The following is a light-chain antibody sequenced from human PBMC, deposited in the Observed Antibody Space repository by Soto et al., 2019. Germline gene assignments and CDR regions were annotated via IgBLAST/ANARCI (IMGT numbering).Light chain of an antibody. J-gene: IGLJ1*01. CDR2: EVS. CDR1: SSDVGGYNY. Sequence: QSALTQPASVSGSPGQSITISCTGTSSDVGGYNYVSWYQQHPGKAPKLMIYEVSHRPSGVSNRFSGSKSGNTASLTISGLQAEDEADYHCSSYTSSTTPYVFGTGTKVTVL. CDR3: SSYTSSTTPYV. V-gene: IGLV2-14*01.